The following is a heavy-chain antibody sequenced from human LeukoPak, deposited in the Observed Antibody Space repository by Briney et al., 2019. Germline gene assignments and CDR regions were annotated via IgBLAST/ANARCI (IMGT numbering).Heavy chain of an antibody. CDR3: ARDHRRGSDDAFDI. J-gene: IGHJ3*02. V-gene: IGHV3-48*03. Sequence: GGSLRLSCAASGFTFSSYEMNWVRQAPGKGLEWVSYISSSASTIYYADSVTGRFTTSRDNAKNSLYLQMNSLRAEDTAVYYCARDHRRGSDDAFDIWGQGTMVTVSS. CDR1: GFTFSSYE. CDR2: ISSSASTI. D-gene: IGHD1-26*01.